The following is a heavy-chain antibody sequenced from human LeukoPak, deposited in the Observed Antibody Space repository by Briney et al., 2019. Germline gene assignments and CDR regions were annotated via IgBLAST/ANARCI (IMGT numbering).Heavy chain of an antibody. CDR2: IYPDDSDT. J-gene: IGHJ5*02. V-gene: IGHV5-51*01. D-gene: IGHD3-16*01. Sequence: GESLKISCQGSGYKFTNYWIDWVRQMPGKGLEWMGIIYPDDSDTRYSPSFEGQVTISVDKSINTAYLQWSSLKASDTAMYYCARSQMMNWFDPWGQGTLVTVSS. CDR1: GYKFTNYW. CDR3: ARSQMMNWFDP.